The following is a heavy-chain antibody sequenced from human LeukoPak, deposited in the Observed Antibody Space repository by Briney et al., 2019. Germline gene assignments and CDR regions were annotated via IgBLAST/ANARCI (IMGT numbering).Heavy chain of an antibody. D-gene: IGHD6-6*01. J-gene: IGHJ6*03. CDR2: IYNSGST. CDR3: ASGIAARPDYYYYHMDV. CDR1: GGSISSSTYY. V-gene: IGHV4-39*07. Sequence: SETLSLTCTVSGGSISSSTYYWGWIRQPPGKGLEWIGNIYNSGSTYYNPSLRGRVTLSVDTSKNQFSLKLSSVTAADTAVYYCASGIAARPDYYYYHMDVWGKGTTVTVSS.